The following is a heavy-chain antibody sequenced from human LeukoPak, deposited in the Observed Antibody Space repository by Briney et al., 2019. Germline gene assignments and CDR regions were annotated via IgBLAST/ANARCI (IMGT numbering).Heavy chain of an antibody. CDR2: IYYSGST. CDR1: GGSISSGDHY. V-gene: IGHV4-30-4*01. CDR3: ARRYYYDSSGYPTTHWYFDL. Sequence: SETLSLTCTVSGGSISSGDHYWSWIRQPPGKGLEWIGYIYYSGSTYYNPSLKSRVTISVDTSKNQFSLELSSVTAADTAVYYCARRYYYDSSGYPTTHWYFDLWGRGTLVTVSS. J-gene: IGHJ2*01. D-gene: IGHD3-22*01.